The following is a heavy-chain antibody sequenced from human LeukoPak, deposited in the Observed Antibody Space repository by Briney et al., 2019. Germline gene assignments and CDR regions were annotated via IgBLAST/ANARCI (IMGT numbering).Heavy chain of an antibody. Sequence: PSETLSLTCAVYGGSFSGYYWSWIRQPPGKGLEWIGYIYYSGSTYYNPSLKSRVTISVDTSKNQFSLKLSSVTAADTAVYYCASLLDYYGSGSYYFFDYWGQGTLVTVSS. D-gene: IGHD3-10*01. V-gene: IGHV4-30-4*08. CDR1: GGSFSGYY. J-gene: IGHJ4*02. CDR3: ASLLDYYGSGSYYFFDY. CDR2: IYYSGST.